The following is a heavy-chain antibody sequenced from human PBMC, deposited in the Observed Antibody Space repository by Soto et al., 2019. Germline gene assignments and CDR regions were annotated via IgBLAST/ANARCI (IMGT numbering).Heavy chain of an antibody. Sequence: GASVKVSCTASGYTYTSYYMHWVRQAPGQGLEWMGIINPSGGSTSYAQKFQGRVTMTRDTSTSTVYMELSSLRSEDTAVYYCASTDAEIRYFDPRGDYYGMDVWGQGTTVTVSS. J-gene: IGHJ6*02. CDR1: GYTYTSYY. V-gene: IGHV1-46*01. D-gene: IGHD3-9*01. CDR3: ASTDAEIRYFDPRGDYYGMDV. CDR2: INPSGGST.